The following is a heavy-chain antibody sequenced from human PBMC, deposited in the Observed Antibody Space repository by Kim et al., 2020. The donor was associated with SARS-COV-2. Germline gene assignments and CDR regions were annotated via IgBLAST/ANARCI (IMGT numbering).Heavy chain of an antibody. Sequence: ASVKVSCKASGYTFTNSAMNWVRQAPGQGLEWMGWINTNTGNPTFAQGFTGRFVFTLDTSVSTAYLQISSLQADDTAIYYCARVWNYGSGSYHFDYWGQGTLLTVSS. CDR3: ARVWNYGSGSYHFDY. CDR2: INTNTGNP. CDR1: GYTFTNSA. V-gene: IGHV7-4-1*02. D-gene: IGHD3-10*01. J-gene: IGHJ4*02.